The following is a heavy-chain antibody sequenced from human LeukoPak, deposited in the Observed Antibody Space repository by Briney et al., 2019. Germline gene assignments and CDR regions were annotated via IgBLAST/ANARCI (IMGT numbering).Heavy chain of an antibody. CDR1: GGTFSSYA. J-gene: IGHJ6*03. V-gene: IGHV1-69*04. CDR2: IIPILGIA. CDR3: ARGVVVVPAAILSYYYYYMDV. D-gene: IGHD2-2*02. Sequence: ASVKVSCKASGGTFSSYAISWVRQAPGQGLEWMGRIIPILGIANYAQKFQGRVTITADKSTSTAYMELSSLRSEDTAVYYCARGVVVVPAAILSYYYYYMDVWGKGTTVTVSS.